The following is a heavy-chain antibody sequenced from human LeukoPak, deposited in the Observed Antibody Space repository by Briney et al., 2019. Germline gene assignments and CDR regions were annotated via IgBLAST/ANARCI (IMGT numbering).Heavy chain of an antibody. CDR3: ARHGDGFYYGMDV. D-gene: IGHD4-17*01. CDR2: ISSGGHDI. V-gene: IGHV3-21*01. Sequence: GGSLRLSCAASEFTFSRYSMNWFRQAPGEGLEWVSSISSGGHDIYYGDSVKGRFTISRDNAKNSLYLQMNSLRVEDTAVYYCARHGDGFYYGMDVWGQGTLVTVSS. CDR1: EFTFSRYS. J-gene: IGHJ6*02.